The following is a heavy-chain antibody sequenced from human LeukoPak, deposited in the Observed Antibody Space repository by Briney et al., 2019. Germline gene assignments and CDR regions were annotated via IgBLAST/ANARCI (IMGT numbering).Heavy chain of an antibody. CDR3: ARGGSIQYSSSWYGMYNWFDP. V-gene: IGHV1-69*13. Sequence: SVKVSCKASGGTFSSYAISWVRQAPGQGLEWMGGIIPIFGTANYAQKFQGRVTITADESTSTAYMEPSSLRSEDTAVYYCARGGSIQYSSSWYGMYNWFDPWGQGTLVTVSS. D-gene: IGHD6-13*01. J-gene: IGHJ5*02. CDR2: IIPIFGTA. CDR1: GGTFSSYA.